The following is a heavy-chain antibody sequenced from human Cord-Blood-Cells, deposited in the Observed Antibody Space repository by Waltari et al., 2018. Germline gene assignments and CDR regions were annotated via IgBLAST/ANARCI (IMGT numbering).Heavy chain of an antibody. Sequence: QVQLVQSGAEVKKPGASVKVSCKASGYTFTGYYTHCVRQGPGQGLEWMGWINPNSGSTNYAQNFQGRVTMTRDTAISTAYMELSRLRSDDTAVYYCARGDLSPYDYWGQGTLVTVSS. CDR3: ARGDLSPYDY. CDR2: INPNSGST. V-gene: IGHV1-2*02. CDR1: GYTFTGYY. J-gene: IGHJ4*02.